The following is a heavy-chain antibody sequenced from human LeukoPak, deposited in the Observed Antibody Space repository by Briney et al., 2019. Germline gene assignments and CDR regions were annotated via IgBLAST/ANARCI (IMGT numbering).Heavy chain of an antibody. CDR1: GGSISSSSYY. J-gene: IGHJ5*02. D-gene: IGHD3-10*01. V-gene: IGHV4-39*01. Sequence: SETLSLTCTVSGGSISSSSYYWGWIRQPPGKGLEWIGSIYYSGSTYYNPSLKSRVTISVDTSKNQFSLKLSSVTAADTAVYYCARAFMVRGVSNWFDPWGQGTLVTVSS. CDR3: ARAFMVRGVSNWFDP. CDR2: IYYSGST.